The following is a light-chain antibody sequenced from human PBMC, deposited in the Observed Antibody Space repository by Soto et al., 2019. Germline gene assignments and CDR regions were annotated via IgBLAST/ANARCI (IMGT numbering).Light chain of an antibody. V-gene: IGLV3-21*02. Sequence: SYELTQPPSVSVAPGQTARITCGGSDIGSESVHWYQPQPGQAPVLVVYDDSGRPSGIPERLSGSNSGNTATLTISRVEVGDEADYHCQVWDRRGDLPNVVFGGGAELTV. CDR3: QVWDRRGDLPNVV. CDR2: DDS. CDR1: DIGSES. J-gene: IGLJ2*01.